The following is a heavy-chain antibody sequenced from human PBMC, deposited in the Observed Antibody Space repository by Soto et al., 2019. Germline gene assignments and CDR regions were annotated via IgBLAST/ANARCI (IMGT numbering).Heavy chain of an antibody. CDR3: PSAVGLGDFDS. CDR1: GYSMSRGCY. CDR2: ISHSGST. V-gene: IGHV4-38-2*01. D-gene: IGHD2-15*01. Sequence: SEALSLTCAVSGYSMSRGCYWGWRRYPPGKGLEWIGSISHSGSTYYNPSLKSRVTISVDTSKSQLSLELSSVTTADTAVYYCPSAVGLGDFDSRGPGNRVTVSS. J-gene: IGHJ4*02.